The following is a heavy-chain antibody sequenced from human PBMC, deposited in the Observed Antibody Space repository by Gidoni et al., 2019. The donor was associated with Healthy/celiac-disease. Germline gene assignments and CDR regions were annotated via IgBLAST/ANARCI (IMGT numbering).Heavy chain of an antibody. CDR1: GYTLTELS. D-gene: IGHD4-17*01. CDR2: FDPEDGET. V-gene: IGHV1-24*01. CDR3: ATLREEFYGDPGGFDY. J-gene: IGHJ4*02. Sequence: QVQLVQSGSEVKKPGASVKVSCNVSGYTLTELSMHWVRQAPGKWLEGMGGFDPEDGETSYAQKFKGRVTMTEDTSTDTAYMELSSLRSEDTAVYYCATLREEFYGDPGGFDYWGQGTLVTVSS.